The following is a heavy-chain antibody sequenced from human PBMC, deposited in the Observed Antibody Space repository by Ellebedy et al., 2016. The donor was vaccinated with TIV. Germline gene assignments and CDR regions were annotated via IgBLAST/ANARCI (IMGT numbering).Heavy chain of an antibody. J-gene: IGHJ6*02. CDR3: ARDHDGYYGMDV. V-gene: IGHV3-53*01. CDR2: IYSGGST. CDR1: GFTVSSNY. Sequence: PGGSLRLSCAASGFTVSSNYMSWVRQAPGKGLEGVSVIYSGGSTYYADSVKGRFTISRDNSKNTLYLQMNSLRAEDTGVYYCARDHDGYYGMDVWGQGTTVTVSS.